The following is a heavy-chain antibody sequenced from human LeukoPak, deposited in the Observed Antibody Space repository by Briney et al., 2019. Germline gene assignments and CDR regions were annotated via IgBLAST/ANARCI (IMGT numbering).Heavy chain of an antibody. D-gene: IGHD3-10*01. Sequence: GGSLRLSCAASGFTFSTYAMIWVRQAPGKGLEWVSVISNGVGSTQYADSVKGRFTISRDNSKNTVYLQMNSLRDEDTAVYYCAKDLGGMIRGVVMNWGQGTLVTVSS. CDR2: ISNGVGST. J-gene: IGHJ4*02. CDR1: GFTFSTYA. V-gene: IGHV3-23*01. CDR3: AKDLGGMIRGVVMN.